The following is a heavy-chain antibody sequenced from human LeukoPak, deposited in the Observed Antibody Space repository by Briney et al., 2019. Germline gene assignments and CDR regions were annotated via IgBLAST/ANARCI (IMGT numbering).Heavy chain of an antibody. D-gene: IGHD3-22*01. CDR2: LYYSGTT. V-gene: IGHV4-39*07. Sequence: SETLSLTCTVSGGSIRSSSYSWGWIRQPPGKGLEWIGSLYYSGTTHYNPSLKSRVTISVDTSKNQFSLRLNSVTAADTAVYYCATRSGYYSSAFDIWGQGTMVTVSS. CDR3: ATRSGYYSSAFDI. CDR1: GGSIRSSSYS. J-gene: IGHJ3*02.